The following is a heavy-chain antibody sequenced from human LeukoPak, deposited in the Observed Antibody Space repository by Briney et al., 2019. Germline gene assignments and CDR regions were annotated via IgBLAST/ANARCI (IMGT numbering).Heavy chain of an antibody. Sequence: GGSLRLSCAASGFTVSSNYMSWVRQAPGKGLEWVSVIYSGGSTYYADSVKGRFTISRDNSKNTLYLQMNSLRAEDTAVYYCARDPTYYDFWSGRFDYWGQGTLVTASS. D-gene: IGHD3-3*01. J-gene: IGHJ4*02. CDR1: GFTVSSNY. V-gene: IGHV3-53*05. CDR3: ARDPTYYDFWSGRFDY. CDR2: IYSGGST.